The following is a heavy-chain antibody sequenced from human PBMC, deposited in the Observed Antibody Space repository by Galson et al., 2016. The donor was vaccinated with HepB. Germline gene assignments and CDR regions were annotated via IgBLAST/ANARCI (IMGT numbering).Heavy chain of an antibody. CDR3: ARENWANDY. V-gene: IGHV3-74*01. Sequence: SLRLSCAASGVTFSSYWMHWVRQAPGKGLVWVSHINRDGSSTNHADSVKGRFTISRDNAENTLYLQMTSLRAEDTAVYYCARENWANDYWGQGTLVTVSS. D-gene: IGHD7-27*01. CDR1: GVTFSSYW. J-gene: IGHJ4*02. CDR2: INRDGSST.